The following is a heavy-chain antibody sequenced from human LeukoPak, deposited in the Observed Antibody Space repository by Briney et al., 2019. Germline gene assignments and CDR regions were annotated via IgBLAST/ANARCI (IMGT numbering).Heavy chain of an antibody. CDR1: GYSISGGYY. D-gene: IGHD3-3*01. V-gene: IGHV4-38-2*01. Sequence: SETLSLTCAVSGYSISGGYYWGWIRQPPGKGLEWIGSIYHSGSTYYNPSLKSRVTISVDTSKNQFSLKLSSVTAADTAVYYCARHRVGSGDTYYDFWSGYSGFDPWGQGTLVTVSS. CDR3: ARHRVGSGDTYYDFWSGYSGFDP. J-gene: IGHJ5*02. CDR2: IYHSGST.